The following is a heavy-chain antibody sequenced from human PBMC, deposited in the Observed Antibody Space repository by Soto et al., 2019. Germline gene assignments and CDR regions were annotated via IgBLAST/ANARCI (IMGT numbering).Heavy chain of an antibody. V-gene: IGHV3-30-3*01. CDR2: ISYDGSNK. CDR1: GFTFSSYA. D-gene: IGHD6-13*01. CDR3: ARDWVEQPAVGYYGMDV. J-gene: IGHJ6*02. Sequence: PGGSLRLSCAASGFTFSSYAMHWVRQAPGKGLEWVAVISYDGSNKYYADSVKGRFTISRDNSKNTLYLQMNSLRAEDTAVYYCARDWVEQPAVGYYGMDVWGQGTTVTVSS.